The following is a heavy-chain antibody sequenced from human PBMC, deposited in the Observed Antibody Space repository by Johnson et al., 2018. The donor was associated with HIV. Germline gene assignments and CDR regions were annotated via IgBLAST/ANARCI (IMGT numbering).Heavy chain of an antibody. CDR1: GFTFSSYG. V-gene: IGHV3-30*02. Sequence: QVQLVESGGGVVQPGGSLRLSCAASGFTFSSYGMHWVRQAPGKGLEWVAFIRYDGSNKYYADSVKGRFTISRDNSKNTLYLQMKSLRAEDTAVYYCARDREYAFDIWGQGTMVTVSS. CDR2: IRYDGSNK. J-gene: IGHJ3*02. CDR3: ARDREYAFDI.